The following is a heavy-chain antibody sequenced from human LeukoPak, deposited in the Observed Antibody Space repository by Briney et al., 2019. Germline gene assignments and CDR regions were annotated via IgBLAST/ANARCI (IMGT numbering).Heavy chain of an antibody. V-gene: IGHV3-7*04. CDR1: GFIFSNYW. D-gene: IGHD3-16*01. Sequence: GRSLRLSCSASGFIFSNYWMTWVRQAPGKGLEWVANIKQDGSEKYYVDSVKGRFTISRDNAKKSLYLQMNSLRAEDTAVYFCARDMIILQSWGQGTLVTVSS. CDR2: IKQDGSEK. J-gene: IGHJ5*02. CDR3: ARDMIILQS.